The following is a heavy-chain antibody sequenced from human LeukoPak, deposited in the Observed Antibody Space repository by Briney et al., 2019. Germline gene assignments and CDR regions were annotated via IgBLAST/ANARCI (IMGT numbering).Heavy chain of an antibody. D-gene: IGHD2-21*01. J-gene: IGHJ4*02. Sequence: GGSLRLSCVGSGFTFRSHAMSWVRQAPEKGLEFVSGIYENGGTTYYADSVKGRFSIARDNSKNTLYLQMDSLRGEDTAVYYCAKDFRIGYSAHFDYWGQGALVTVSS. V-gene: IGHV3-23*01. CDR3: AKDFRIGYSAHFDY. CDR1: GFTFRSHA. CDR2: IYENGGTT.